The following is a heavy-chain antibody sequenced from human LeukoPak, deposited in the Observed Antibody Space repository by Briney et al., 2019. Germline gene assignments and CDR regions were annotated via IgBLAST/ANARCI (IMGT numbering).Heavy chain of an antibody. V-gene: IGHV4-61*02. Sequence: SETLSLTCTVSGGSISSSSYYWSWIRQPAGKGLEWIGRIYTSGSTNYNPSLKSRVTISVDTSKNQFSLKLSSVTAADTAVYYCARDSGTTVTTDYWGQGTLVTVSS. J-gene: IGHJ4*02. CDR3: ARDSGTTVTTDY. CDR1: GGSISSSSYY. CDR2: IYTSGST. D-gene: IGHD4-17*01.